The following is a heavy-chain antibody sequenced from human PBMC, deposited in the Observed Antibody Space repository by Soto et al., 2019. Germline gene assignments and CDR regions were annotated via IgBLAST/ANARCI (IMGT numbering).Heavy chain of an antibody. V-gene: IGHV3-48*01. CDR1: GFTFSTYN. Sequence: EFQLVESGGGLLQPGGSLRLSCAAPGFTFSTYNMVWVRQAPGKGLEWLSYIPSTSIPIYYANSVKGRFTISRDNAKNSLYLQMNSLRAEDTAVYYCARYYDSSGPDLWGRGTLVTVSS. J-gene: IGHJ2*01. CDR3: ARYYDSSGPDL. D-gene: IGHD3-22*01. CDR2: IPSTSIPI.